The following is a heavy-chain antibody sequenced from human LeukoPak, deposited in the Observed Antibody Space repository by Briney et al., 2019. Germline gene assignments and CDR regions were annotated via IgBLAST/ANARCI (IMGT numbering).Heavy chain of an antibody. J-gene: IGHJ4*02. CDR1: GFSFSGHW. V-gene: IGHV3-21*01. CDR3: ARDRGATFSTVVTPTIDY. CDR2: ISSSSSYI. Sequence: PGGSLRLSCTASGFSFSGHWMHWARQLPGKGLEWVSSISSSSSYIYYADSVKGRFTISRDNAKNSLYLQMNSLRAEDTAVYYCARDRGATFSTVVTPTIDYWGQGTLVTVSS. D-gene: IGHD4-23*01.